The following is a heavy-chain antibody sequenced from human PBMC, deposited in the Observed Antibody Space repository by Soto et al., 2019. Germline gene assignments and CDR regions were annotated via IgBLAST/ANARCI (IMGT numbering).Heavy chain of an antibody. CDR2: TYFRSKWYN. J-gene: IGHJ5*02. V-gene: IGHV6-1*01. CDR1: GPSVSSNTAS. Sequence: PSQTLSLTCAISGPSVSSNTASWNLIRQSPSRGLEWLGRTYFRSKWYNDYAVSVKSRIIINPDTSNNQFSLQLNSVTPEDTAVYFCAKGDNLGPKTGYAFDPWGQGIMVTVSS. D-gene: IGHD5-12*01. CDR3: AKGDNLGPKTGYAFDP.